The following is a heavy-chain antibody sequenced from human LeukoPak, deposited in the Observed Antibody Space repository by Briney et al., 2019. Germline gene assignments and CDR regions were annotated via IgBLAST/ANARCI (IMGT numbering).Heavy chain of an antibody. D-gene: IGHD3-10*01. CDR1: GFSLSRYG. Sequence: SGGSLRLSFAASGFSLSRYGMLWVPQAPGKGPEGVAYRWYGGSKKYYADSVKGRCSISRDDSKNTLYLQLNSLRDEDTAVYYCARGRGFGGSGELSPWGQGTVVTVSS. V-gene: IGHV3-33*01. CDR3: ARGRGFGGSGELSP. J-gene: IGHJ5*02. CDR2: RWYGGSKK.